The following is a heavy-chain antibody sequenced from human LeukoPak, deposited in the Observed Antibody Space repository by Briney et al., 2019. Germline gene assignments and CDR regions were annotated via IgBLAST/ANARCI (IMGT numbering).Heavy chain of an antibody. CDR3: ARARVGEPRAYDY. J-gene: IGHJ4*02. Sequence: PSETLSLTCTVSGGSISSVSYYWGWIRQPPGKGLEWIGSIYYSGSTYYNPSLKSRVTVSVDTSKNQFYLRLSSVTAADTAVYYCARARVGEPRAYDYWGQGTLVTVSS. D-gene: IGHD1-26*01. CDR2: IYYSGST. CDR1: GGSISSVSYY. V-gene: IGHV4-39*01.